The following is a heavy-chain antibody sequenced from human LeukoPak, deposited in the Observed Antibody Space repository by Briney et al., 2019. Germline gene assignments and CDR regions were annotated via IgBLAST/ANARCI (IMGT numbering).Heavy chain of an antibody. Sequence: SETLSLTCTVSGGSISGSNYYWGWVRQPPGKGFEWIGSIYHSGATYYNPSLKSRVTVSVDTSKNQFSLNLSSVTAADTAIYYCARLAWVYGSGSRNWFYPCGQGTLWTVSS. D-gene: IGHD3-10*01. J-gene: IGHJ5*02. CDR3: ARLAWVYGSGSRNWFYP. V-gene: IGHV4-39*01. CDR1: GGSISGSNYY. CDR2: IYHSGAT.